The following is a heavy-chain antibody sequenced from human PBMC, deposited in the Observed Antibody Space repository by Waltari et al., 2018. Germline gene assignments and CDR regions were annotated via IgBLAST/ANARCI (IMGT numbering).Heavy chain of an antibody. V-gene: IGHV4-59*01. CDR1: GGSIISYY. CDR2: IYYSGTT. CDR3: AREIYGGNSRPFDY. D-gene: IGHD4-17*01. J-gene: IGHJ4*02. Sequence: QVQLQESGPGLLQPSETLSLTCSVPGGSIISYYWNWFRQPPGKGLEWLGYIYYSGTTNYNPSLKSRVTISVDTSKNQVSLQLRSVTAADTAVYYCAREIYGGNSRPFDYWGQGMLVTVSS.